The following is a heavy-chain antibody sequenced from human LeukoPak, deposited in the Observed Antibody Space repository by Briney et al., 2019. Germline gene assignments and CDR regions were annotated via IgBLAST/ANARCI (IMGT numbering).Heavy chain of an antibody. V-gene: IGHV3-23*01. Sequence: PGGSLRLSYAASGFTFSSYTMNWVRQAPGMGLEWVSTISASGGGTYYADSVKGRFTISRDNSKTTLFLQMNSLRAEDTAIYYCARDFDVDIVATIPGYWGQGTLVTVSS. CDR3: ARDFDVDIVATIPGY. CDR1: GFTFSSYT. CDR2: ISASGGGT. D-gene: IGHD5-12*01. J-gene: IGHJ4*02.